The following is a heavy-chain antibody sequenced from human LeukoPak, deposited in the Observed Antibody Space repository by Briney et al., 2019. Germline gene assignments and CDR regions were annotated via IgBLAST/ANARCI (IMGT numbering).Heavy chain of an antibody. CDR2: INHSGGT. Sequence: PSETLSLTCAVYGGSFSAYSWTWIRQPPGKGPEWIGEINHSGGTNHNPSLKSRVSISRDSSKNQIFLKLRSVTAADTAVYYCSGPQAGAAFEIWSQGTIVTVSS. V-gene: IGHV4-34*01. J-gene: IGHJ3*02. D-gene: IGHD6-13*01. CDR3: SGPQAGAAFEI. CDR1: GGSFSAYS.